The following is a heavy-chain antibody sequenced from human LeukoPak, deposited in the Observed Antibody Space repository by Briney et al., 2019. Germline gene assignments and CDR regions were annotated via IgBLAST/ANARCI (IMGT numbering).Heavy chain of an antibody. J-gene: IGHJ4*02. D-gene: IGHD5-24*01. CDR3: AKVHSYGWLHNFDY. Sequence: PGRSLRLSCAASGFIFSDYGMHWVRQAPGKGLEWVAAISFDGNNKYYTDSVKGRFTISRDNSKNTVFLQMNSLKPEDTAVYYCAKVHSYGWLHNFDYWGQGTLVTVSS. CDR2: ISFDGNNK. V-gene: IGHV3-30*18. CDR1: GFIFSDYG.